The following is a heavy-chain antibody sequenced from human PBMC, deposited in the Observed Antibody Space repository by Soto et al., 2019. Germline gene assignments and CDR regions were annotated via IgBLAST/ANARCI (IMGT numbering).Heavy chain of an antibody. CDR1: GGSLSGYD. Sequence: QVQLQQWGAGLLKPSETLSLTCAVYGGSLSGYDWSWICQPPGKGLEWIGEINHSGSTNYNPSLGSRVTISVGPSNNQFSLKLTSVTAADTGVYYCARGPATYWGQGTQVTVSS. V-gene: IGHV4-34*01. J-gene: IGHJ4*02. CDR2: INHSGST. CDR3: ARGPATY.